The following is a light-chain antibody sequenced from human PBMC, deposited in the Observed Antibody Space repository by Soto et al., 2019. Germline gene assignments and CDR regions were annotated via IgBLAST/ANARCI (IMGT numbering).Light chain of an antibody. J-gene: IGLJ3*02. CDR1: SSNIGTGYS. CDR3: QSYDSSLDTWV. V-gene: IGLV1-40*01. Sequence: QSVLTQPPSVSGAPGQRVTISCTGGSSNIGTGYSVHWYQQLSGRAPQLLVYGDSRPSGVPDRFSGAKSGTSASLAIAGLQAEDEAFYYCQSYDSSLDTWVFGGGTKVTVL. CDR2: GD.